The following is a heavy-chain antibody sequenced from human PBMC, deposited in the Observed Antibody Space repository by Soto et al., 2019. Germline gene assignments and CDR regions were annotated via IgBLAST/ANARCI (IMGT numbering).Heavy chain of an antibody. V-gene: IGHV3-74*01. CDR1: GFTFSSSW. D-gene: IGHD1-26*01. CDR3: ISVGPSFDY. CDR2: ISSDGRST. J-gene: IGHJ4*02. Sequence: HPGGSLRLSCAASGFTFSSSWMYWVRQGPGKGLVWVSRISSDGRSTSYADSVKGRFTIPRDNAKNTLYLQMNSLRAEDTAVYYCISVGPSFDYWGQGTLVTVSS.